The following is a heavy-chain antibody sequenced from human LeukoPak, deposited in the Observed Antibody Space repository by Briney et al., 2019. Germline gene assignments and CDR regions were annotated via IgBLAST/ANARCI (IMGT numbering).Heavy chain of an antibody. V-gene: IGHV4-59*12. Sequence: SETLSLTCTVSGGSISSYYWSWIRQPPGKGLEWIGYIYYSGSTNHNPSLKSRVTISVDTSKNQFSLKLSSVTAADTAVYYCARRASYGPFDYWGQGTLVTVSS. CDR1: GGSISSYY. J-gene: IGHJ4*02. CDR2: IYYSGST. CDR3: ARRASYGPFDY. D-gene: IGHD5-18*01.